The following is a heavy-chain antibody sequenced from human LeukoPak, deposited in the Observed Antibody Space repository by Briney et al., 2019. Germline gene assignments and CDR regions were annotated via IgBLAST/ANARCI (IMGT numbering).Heavy chain of an antibody. CDR2: IIPIFGTA. CDR3: ATGQDIVATTTIDY. V-gene: IGHV1-69*05. J-gene: IGHJ4*02. Sequence: SVKVSCKASGGTFSGYAISWVRQAPGQGLEWMGGIIPIFGTANYAQKFQGRVTMTRDTSTSTVYMELSSLRSEDTAVYYCATGQDIVATTTIDYWGQGTLVTVSS. CDR1: GGTFSGYA. D-gene: IGHD5-12*01.